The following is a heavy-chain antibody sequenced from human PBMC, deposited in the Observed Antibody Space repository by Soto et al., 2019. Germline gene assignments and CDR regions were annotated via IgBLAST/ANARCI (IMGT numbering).Heavy chain of an antibody. V-gene: IGHV3-64*01. J-gene: IGHJ4*02. CDR1: GVTFSSYA. Sequence: EVQLVESGGGLVQPGGSLRLSCAASGVTFSSYAMHWVRQAPGKGLECVAAISSNGGSTYYANSVKGRFTISRDNSKNSLSLQMGSLRAEVMAVDYCARGPGYCFDCWGQGHLVTAPS. CDR3: ARGPGYCFDC. CDR2: ISSNGGST.